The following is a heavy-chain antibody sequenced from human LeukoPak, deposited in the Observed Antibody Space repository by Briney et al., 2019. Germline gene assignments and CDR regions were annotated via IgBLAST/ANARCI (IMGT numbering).Heavy chain of an antibody. Sequence: GGSLRLSCAASGFTFSSYAMSWVRQAPGKGLEWVSAISGSGGSTYYADSVKGRFTISRDNSKNTLYLQMNSLRAEDTAVYYCAKHAEWRKMTTVTTGLQHWGQGTLVTVSS. CDR2: ISGSGGST. V-gene: IGHV3-23*01. CDR3: AKHAEWRKMTTVTTGLQH. CDR1: GFTFSSYA. D-gene: IGHD4-17*01. J-gene: IGHJ1*01.